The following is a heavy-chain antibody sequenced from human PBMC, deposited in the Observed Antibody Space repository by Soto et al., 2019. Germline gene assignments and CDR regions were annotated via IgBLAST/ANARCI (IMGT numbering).Heavy chain of an antibody. D-gene: IGHD3-22*01. CDR3: AKSVAYYYDSSGYYDY. CDR1: GFTFSSYA. V-gene: IGHV3-23*01. J-gene: IGHJ4*02. CDR2: ISGSGGST. Sequence: GGSLRLSCAASGFTFSSYAMSWVRQAPGKGLEWVSAISGSGGSTYYADSVKGRFTISRDNSKNTLYLQMNSLRAEDTAVYYCAKSVAYYYDSSGYYDYWGQGTLVTVSS.